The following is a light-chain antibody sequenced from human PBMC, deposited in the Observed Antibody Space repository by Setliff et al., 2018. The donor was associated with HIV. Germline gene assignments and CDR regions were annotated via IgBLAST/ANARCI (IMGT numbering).Light chain of an antibody. V-gene: IGLV2-18*02. CDR2: EVS. CDR3: ASRRVGSTPYV. Sequence: QSALTQPPSVSGSPGQSVTISCTGTSSDVGYYNRVSWFQQPPGAVPRLMIYEVSSRPSGVPDRFSGSKSGNTAPLTISGLQADDEGDYYCASRRVGSTPYVFGTGTKVTVL. CDR1: SSDVGYYNR. J-gene: IGLJ1*01.